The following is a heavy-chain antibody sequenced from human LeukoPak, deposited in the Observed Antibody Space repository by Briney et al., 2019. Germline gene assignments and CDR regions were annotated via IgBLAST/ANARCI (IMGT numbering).Heavy chain of an antibody. V-gene: IGHV3-23*01. CDR1: GFTFRSYA. D-gene: IGHD3-22*01. CDR2: ISGSSTRT. CDR3: AKQRDYYDSSGYYRGYYFDY. Sequence: PGGSLRLSCADSGFTFRSYAMSWVRQAPGKGLEWVSSISGSSTRTYYADSVKGRFTVSRDNPKNTLYLQMNSLRAEDTAVYYCAKQRDYYDSSGYYRGYYFDYWGQGTLVTVSS. J-gene: IGHJ4*02.